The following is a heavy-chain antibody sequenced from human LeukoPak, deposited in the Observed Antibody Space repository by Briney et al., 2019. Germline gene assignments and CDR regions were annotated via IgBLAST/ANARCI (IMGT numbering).Heavy chain of an antibody. CDR1: GGSISSGSYY. D-gene: IGHD5-12*01. Sequence: NPSETLSLTCTVSGGSISSGSYYWSWIRQPAGKGLEWIGRIYTSGSTNYNPSLKSRVTISVDTSKNQFSLKLSSVTAADTAVYYCASPIVATSALDYWGQGTLVTVSS. CDR3: ASPIVATSALDY. CDR2: IYTSGST. V-gene: IGHV4-61*02. J-gene: IGHJ4*02.